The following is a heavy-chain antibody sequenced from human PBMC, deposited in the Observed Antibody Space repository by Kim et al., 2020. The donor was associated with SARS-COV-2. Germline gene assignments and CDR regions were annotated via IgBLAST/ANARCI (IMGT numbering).Heavy chain of an antibody. D-gene: IGHD4-17*01. CDR2: VSNNEDTT. V-gene: IGHV3-64D*06. J-gene: IGHJ2*01. CDR3: VKASVTDDWYFDL. Sequence: GGSLRLSCSASGFTFSRYAMHWVRQAPGKGLQFVSGVSNNEDTTYYADSVKGRFTISRDNSKNMLYFQMSSLRAEDTAVYYCVKASVTDDWYFDLWGRGTLVTVSS. CDR1: GFTFSRYA.